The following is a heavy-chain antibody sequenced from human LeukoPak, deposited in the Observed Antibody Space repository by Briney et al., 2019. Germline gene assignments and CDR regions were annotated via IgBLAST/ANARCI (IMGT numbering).Heavy chain of an antibody. J-gene: IGHJ4*02. Sequence: PSETLSLTCTVSGGSISSSSYYWGWIRQPPGKGLEWIGSIYYSGSTYYNPSLKSRVTISVDTSKNQFSLKLSSVTAADTAVYYCARKSILTSGRKPYDYWDQGALVTVSS. D-gene: IGHD2-15*01. V-gene: IGHV4-39*01. CDR3: ARKSILTSGRKPYDY. CDR2: IYYSGST. CDR1: GGSISSSSYY.